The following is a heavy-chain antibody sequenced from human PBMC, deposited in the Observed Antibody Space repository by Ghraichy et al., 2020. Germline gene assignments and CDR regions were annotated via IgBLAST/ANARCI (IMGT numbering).Heavy chain of an antibody. CDR2: VYYSGTT. CDR1: GGSISSSSYY. Sequence: SETLSLTCTVSGGSISSSSYYWDWIRQPPGKGLEWIGSVYYSGTTYYNPSLKSRVTISVDTSKNQFSLKLSSVTAADTAVYYCARPYGYSYGYVDYWGQGTLVTVSS. J-gene: IGHJ4*02. D-gene: IGHD5-18*01. CDR3: ARPYGYSYGYVDY. V-gene: IGHV4-39*01.